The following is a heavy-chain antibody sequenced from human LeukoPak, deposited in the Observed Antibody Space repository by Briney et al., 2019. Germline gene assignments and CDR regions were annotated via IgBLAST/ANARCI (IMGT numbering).Heavy chain of an antibody. D-gene: IGHD4-17*01. Sequence: GGSLRLSCAASGFTFSSYAMSWVSQAPGKGLEWVSAISGSGGSTYYADSVKGRFTISRDNSKNTLYLQMNSLRAEDTAVYYCAKFIYLAKLRCQDYWGQGTLVTVSS. CDR2: ISGSGGST. CDR1: GFTFSSYA. V-gene: IGHV3-23*01. CDR3: AKFIYLAKLRCQDY. J-gene: IGHJ4*02.